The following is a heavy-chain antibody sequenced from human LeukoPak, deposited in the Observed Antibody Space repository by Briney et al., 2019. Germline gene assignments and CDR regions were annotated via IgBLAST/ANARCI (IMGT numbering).Heavy chain of an antibody. Sequence: GGSLRLSCAASRFTFSSYEMNWVRQAPGKGLEWVSYISSSGSTIYYADSVKGRFTISRDNSKNTLYLQMNSLRAEDTAVYYCARERARGVTTKHYYYYGMDVWGQGTTVTVSS. CDR3: ARERARGVTTKHYYYYGMDV. CDR2: ISSSGSTI. V-gene: IGHV3-48*03. J-gene: IGHJ6*02. D-gene: IGHD4-17*01. CDR1: RFTFSSYE.